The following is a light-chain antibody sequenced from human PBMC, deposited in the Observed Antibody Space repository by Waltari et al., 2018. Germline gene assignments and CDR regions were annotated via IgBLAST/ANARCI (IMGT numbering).Light chain of an antibody. CDR2: GAS. CDR3: QKYDRLPAT. J-gene: IGKJ1*01. CDR1: QGVSRF. V-gene: IGKV3-20*01. Sequence: SCRASQGVSRFLALYQQKPGQAPRPLIYGASTRATGIPDRFSGSGSGTDFSLTISRLEPEDFAVYYCQKYDRLPATFGQGTKVEIK.